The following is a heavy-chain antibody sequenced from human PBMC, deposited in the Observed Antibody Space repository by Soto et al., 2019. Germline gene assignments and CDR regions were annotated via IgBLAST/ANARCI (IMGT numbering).Heavy chain of an antibody. Sequence: GESLKISCKGSGYSFTNSWIGWVRQMPGKGLEWMGIIYPGDSDTRYSPSFQGQVTISADKSISTAYLQWSSLKASDTAMYYCARHPRDGYSYYYYYYGMDVWGQGTTVTVSS. D-gene: IGHD5-18*01. J-gene: IGHJ6*02. CDR3: ARHPRDGYSYYYYYYGMDV. CDR2: IYPGDSDT. V-gene: IGHV5-51*01. CDR1: GYSFTNSW.